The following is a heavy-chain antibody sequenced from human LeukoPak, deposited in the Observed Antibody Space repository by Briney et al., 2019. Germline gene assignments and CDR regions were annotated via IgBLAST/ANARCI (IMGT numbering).Heavy chain of an antibody. V-gene: IGHV3-21*04. D-gene: IGHD3-22*01. Sequence: GGSLRLSCAASGFTFSKHNMDWVRQAPGKGLEWVSSISTSSSYIYYADSVKGRFTISRDNAKNSLYLRMNSLRAEDTAVYYCARRAGDYSHPYDYWGQGTLVTVSS. J-gene: IGHJ4*02. CDR2: ISTSSSYI. CDR1: GFTFSKHN. CDR3: ARRAGDYSHPYDY.